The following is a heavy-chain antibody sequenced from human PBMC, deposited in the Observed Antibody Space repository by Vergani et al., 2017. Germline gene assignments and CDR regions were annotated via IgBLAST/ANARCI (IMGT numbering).Heavy chain of an antibody. V-gene: IGHV4-59*11. Sequence: QVKLQESGPGLVKPSETLSLTCSVSFDSIRNLYCNWIRQPPGKGLEWIGSIHYSENTNYNPSLKTRVTISVDTSKNQFSLTLTSVTAADTAVYYCASDTHSGKRADRWGEGILVTVTS. D-gene: IGHD6-19*01. CDR3: ASDTHSGKRADR. J-gene: IGHJ5*02. CDR2: IHYSENT. CDR1: FDSIRNLY.